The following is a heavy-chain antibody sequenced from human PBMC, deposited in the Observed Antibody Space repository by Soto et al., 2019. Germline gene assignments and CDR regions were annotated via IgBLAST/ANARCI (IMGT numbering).Heavy chain of an antibody. CDR2: VYYTGNT. CDR1: GVSVTSSYSY. CDR3: ARHPTHAEITAYATHYFES. V-gene: IGHV4-39*01. J-gene: IGHJ4*02. Sequence: QLQLQESGPGLVKPSETLSLTCTVSGVSVTSSYSYWGWIRQPPGKGLEWIGSVYYTGNTNYKPSLESRATISLDPSQNQFSLILSSVTAADTAVYFCARHPTHAEITAYATHYFESWGQGTLITVSS. D-gene: IGHD2-21*01.